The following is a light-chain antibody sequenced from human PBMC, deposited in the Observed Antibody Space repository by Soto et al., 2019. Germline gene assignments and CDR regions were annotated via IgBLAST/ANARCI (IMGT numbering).Light chain of an antibody. CDR3: SSYAGSKGV. V-gene: IGLV2-8*01. CDR2: EVS. Sequence: QSVLTQPPSASGSPGQSVTISCTGTSSDVGGYNCVSWYQQHPGKAPKLMIYEVSKRPSGVPDRFSGSKSGNTASLTVSGLQAEDEADYYCSSYAGSKGVFGGGTKLTVL. J-gene: IGLJ2*01. CDR1: SSDVGGYNC.